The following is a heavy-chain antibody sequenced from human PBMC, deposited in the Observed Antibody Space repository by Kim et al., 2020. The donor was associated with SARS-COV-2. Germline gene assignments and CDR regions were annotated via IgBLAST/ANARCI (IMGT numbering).Heavy chain of an antibody. CDR3: ANTPGIAAAGLSNWFDP. Sequence: GESLKISCKGSGYSFTSYWINWVCQMPGKGLEWMGRIDPSDSYTNYSPSFQGHVTISADKSISTAYLQWNSLKASDTAMYYCANTPGIAAAGLSNWFDPWGQGTLVTVSS. J-gene: IGHJ5*02. D-gene: IGHD6-13*01. V-gene: IGHV5-10-1*01. CDR1: GYSFTSYW. CDR2: IDPSDSYT.